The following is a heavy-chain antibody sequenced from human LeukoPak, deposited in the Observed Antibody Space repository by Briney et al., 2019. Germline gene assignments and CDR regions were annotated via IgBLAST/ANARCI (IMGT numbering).Heavy chain of an antibody. J-gene: IGHJ4*02. V-gene: IGHV3-7*01. D-gene: IGHD3-3*01. Sequence: GGSLRLSCAASGFTFRNYVVSWVRQAPGKGLEWVANIKQDGSEKYYADSVKGRFTISRDNAKNSLYLQMNSLRAEDTAVYYCARDNYDFWSGYYMVYWGQGTLVTVSS. CDR2: IKQDGSEK. CDR1: GFTFRNYV. CDR3: ARDNYDFWSGYYMVY.